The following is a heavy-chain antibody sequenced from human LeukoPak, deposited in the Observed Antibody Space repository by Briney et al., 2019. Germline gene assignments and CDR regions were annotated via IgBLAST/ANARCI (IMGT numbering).Heavy chain of an antibody. CDR1: GFTFSSYS. D-gene: IGHD3-22*01. Sequence: GGSLRLSCAASGFTFSSYSMNWVRQAPGKGLEWVSSLSTGSSYIYYADSVKGRFTISRDNAKNSLYLQMNSLRAEDTAVYYCARPQTYYYDSSGYPKGYYFDYWGQGTLVTVSS. CDR3: ARPQTYYYDSSGYPKGYYFDY. V-gene: IGHV3-21*01. CDR2: LSTGSSYI. J-gene: IGHJ4*02.